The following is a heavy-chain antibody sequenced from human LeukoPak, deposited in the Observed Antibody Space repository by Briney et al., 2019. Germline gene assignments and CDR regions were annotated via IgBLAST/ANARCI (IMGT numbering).Heavy chain of an antibody. CDR1: GGSIYSGIYL. Sequence: SETVSLTCSVSGGSIYSGIYLWGWIPQPPGKGLEGFGCIYYAESTYYNESLKSRVTISIHASKLQFAVTLRYVSSAHSAVCYCARDWHSIFGIHLHKFFDPWGQRTLVTVSP. V-gene: IGHV4-39*06. CDR3: ARDWHSIFGIHLHKFFDP. J-gene: IGHJ5*02. D-gene: IGHD3-3*01. CDR2: IYYAEST.